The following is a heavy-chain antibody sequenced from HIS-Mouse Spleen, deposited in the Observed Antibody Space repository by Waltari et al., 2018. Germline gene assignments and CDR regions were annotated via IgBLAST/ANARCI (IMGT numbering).Heavy chain of an antibody. CDR1: GGSISSSSYY. CDR2: IYYSGST. Sequence: QLQLQESGPGLVKPSETLSLTCTVSGGSISSSSYYWGWISKPPGKGLEWIGSIYYSGSTYYNPSIKSRVTISVDTSKNQFSLKLSSVTAADTAVYYCAREIPYSSSWYDWYFDLWGRGTLVTVSS. V-gene: IGHV4-39*07. J-gene: IGHJ2*01. D-gene: IGHD6-13*01. CDR3: AREIPYSSSWYDWYFDL.